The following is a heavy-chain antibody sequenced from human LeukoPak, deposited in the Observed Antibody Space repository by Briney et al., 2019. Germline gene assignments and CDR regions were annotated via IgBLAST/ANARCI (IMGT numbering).Heavy chain of an antibody. J-gene: IGHJ4*02. CDR1: GFTFSSYW. CDR3: ARGYCSGGSCYRFDY. CDR2: INSDGSST. Sequence: GGSLRLSCAASGFTFSSYWMHWVCQAPGKGLVWVSRINSDGSSTSYADSVKGRFTISRDNAKNTLYLQMNSLRAEDTAVYYCARGYCSGGSCYRFDYWGQGTLVTVSS. D-gene: IGHD2-15*01. V-gene: IGHV3-74*01.